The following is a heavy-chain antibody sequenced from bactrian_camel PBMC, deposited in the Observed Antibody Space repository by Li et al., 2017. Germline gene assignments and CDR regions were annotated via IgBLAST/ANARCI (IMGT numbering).Heavy chain of an antibody. Sequence: QVQLVESGGGSVQAGGSLRLSCAASGYAYDSNYMVVTWFRQAPGKEREGVATIDMDGPTNYTESVKGRFTISKDAADYTLYLQINSLKPEDTGMYYCAAQAGSGYCSVLGGATPDPDEFHFWGQGTQVTVS. V-gene: IGHV3S55*01. CDR1: GYAYDSNY. CDR3: AAQAGSGYCSVLGGATPDPDEFHF. J-gene: IGHJ4*01. D-gene: IGHD3*01. CDR2: IDMDGPT.